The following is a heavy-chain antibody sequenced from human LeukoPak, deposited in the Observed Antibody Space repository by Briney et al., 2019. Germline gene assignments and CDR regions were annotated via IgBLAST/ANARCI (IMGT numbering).Heavy chain of an antibody. CDR3: TRALTDFWSGVYYYYGMDV. Sequence: GGSLRLSCTASGFTFGDYAMSWVRQAPGKGLEWVGFIRSKAYGGTTEYAASVKGRFTISRDDSKSIAYLQMNSLKTEDTAVYYCTRALTDFWSGVYYYYGMDVWGQGTTVTVSS. V-gene: IGHV3-49*04. CDR1: GFTFGDYA. D-gene: IGHD3-3*01. J-gene: IGHJ6*02. CDR2: IRSKAYGGTT.